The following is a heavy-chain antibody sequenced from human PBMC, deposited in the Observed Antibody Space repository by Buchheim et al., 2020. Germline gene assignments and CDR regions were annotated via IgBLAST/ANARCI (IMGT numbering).Heavy chain of an antibody. CDR2: INPSGGSP. D-gene: IGHD2-2*01. V-gene: IGHV1-46*01. CDR3: ARVLVIPAAMAESLLGLDYGMDV. CDR1: GYTFTNYY. J-gene: IGHJ6*02. Sequence: QVQLVQSGAEVKKPGASVKVSCKASGYTFTNYYMHWVRQAPGQGLEWMGIINPSGGSPSYARKFQDRVTMTRNTSTSTGYMELSSLRSEDTAVYYCARVLVIPAAMAESLLGLDYGMDVWGQGTT.